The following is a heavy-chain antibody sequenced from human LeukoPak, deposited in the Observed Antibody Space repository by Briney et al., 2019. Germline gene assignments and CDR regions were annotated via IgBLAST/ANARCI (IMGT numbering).Heavy chain of an antibody. CDR2: TDPNGIT. CDR3: Y. Sequence: PGGSLRLSCAASGFTFINSWMHWVRQAPGKGLVWVSRTDPNGITTYADSVKGRFTISRDNAKNTLYLQMNSLRAEDTAGYFDYWGQGTLVTVSS. CDR1: GFTFINSW. V-gene: IGHV3-74*03. J-gene: IGHJ4*02.